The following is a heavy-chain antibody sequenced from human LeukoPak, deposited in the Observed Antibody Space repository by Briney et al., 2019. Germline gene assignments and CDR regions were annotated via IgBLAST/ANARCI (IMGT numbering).Heavy chain of an antibody. V-gene: IGHV1-46*01. J-gene: IGHJ6*02. Sequence: GXXNPSGGTTTYPPKFQGRVTMTRDTSTSTVYIELSSLRSEDTAVYYCSRDGAPPPAMVTYSYYGMDVWGQGTTVTVSS. CDR2: XNPSGGTT. CDR3: SRDGAPPPAMVTYSYYGMDV. D-gene: IGHD5-18*01.